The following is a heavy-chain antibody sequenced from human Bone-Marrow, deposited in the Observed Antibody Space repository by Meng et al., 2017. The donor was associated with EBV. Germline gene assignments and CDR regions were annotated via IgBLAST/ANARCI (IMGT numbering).Heavy chain of an antibody. V-gene: IGHV1-3*01. CDR1: GYTFSTYA. D-gene: IGHD3-22*01. J-gene: IGHJ5*02. CDR2: INVGNGDT. CDR3: ARDSSGDSRNFDP. Sequence: QVLRFGAEVKKPRASVKVSCKASGYTFSTYAIHWVRQSPGQRLEWMGWINVGNGDTKYSQKLQGRVTITRDTSASTAYMELRSLRSEDTAVYYCARDSSGDSRNFDPWGQGTLVTVSS.